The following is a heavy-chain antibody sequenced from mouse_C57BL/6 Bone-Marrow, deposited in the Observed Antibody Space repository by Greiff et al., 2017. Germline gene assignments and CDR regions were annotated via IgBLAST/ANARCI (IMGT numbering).Heavy chain of an antibody. CDR3: TVNWDGVRNY. CDR2: IRLKSDNYAT. J-gene: IGHJ2*01. V-gene: IGHV6-3*01. D-gene: IGHD4-1*02. Sequence: VQLKESGGGLVQPGGSMKLSCVASGFTFSNYWMNWVRQSPEKGLEWVAQIRLKSDNYATHYAESVKGRFTISRDDSKSSVYLQMNNLRAEDTGIYYCTVNWDGVRNYWGQGTTLTVSS. CDR1: GFTFSNYW.